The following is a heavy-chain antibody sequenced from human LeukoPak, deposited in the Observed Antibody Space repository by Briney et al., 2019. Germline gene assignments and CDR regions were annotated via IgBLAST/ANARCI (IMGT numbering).Heavy chain of an antibody. D-gene: IGHD3-10*01. V-gene: IGHV3-21*01. CDR2: ISSSSSYI. Sequence: GGSLRLSCAASGFTFSNYSMNWVRQAPGKGLEWVSSISSSSSYIYYADSVKGRFTISRDNAKNSLYLQMNSLRAEDTAVYYCASPLGSGDAFDIWGQGTMVTVSS. CDR3: ASPLGSGDAFDI. CDR1: GFTFSNYS. J-gene: IGHJ3*02.